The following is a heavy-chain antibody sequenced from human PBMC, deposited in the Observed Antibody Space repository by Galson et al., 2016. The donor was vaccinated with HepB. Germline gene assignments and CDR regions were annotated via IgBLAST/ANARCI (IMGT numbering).Heavy chain of an antibody. V-gene: IGHV3-30*04. CDR3: ARCVDTSMAPFDY. D-gene: IGHD5-18*01. J-gene: IGHJ4*02. Sequence: SLRLSCAASGFTFRTHAVHWVRQAPDKGLEWVGDSKYYPDSVKGRFTISRDNSKNTLYLQMNSLRPEDTAVYYCARCVDTSMAPFDYWGQGTLLTVSS. CDR2: SK. CDR1: GFTFRTHA.